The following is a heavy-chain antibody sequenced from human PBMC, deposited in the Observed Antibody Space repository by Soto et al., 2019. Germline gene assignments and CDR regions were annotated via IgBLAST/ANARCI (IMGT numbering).Heavy chain of an antibody. CDR2: IIGSGGTT. J-gene: IGHJ6*02. D-gene: IGHD5-18*01. CDR3: AGDGGYSFGPGNYYGMDV. Sequence: EVQLLESGGGLVQPGGSLRLSCAASGFTFSNFAMSWVRQAPGKGLEWVSGIIGSGGTTYYADSVKGRFTISRDKSKATLYRQMNSLRAEDTAIYYCAGDGGYSFGPGNYYGMDVCGQATTVTVSS. CDR1: GFTFSNFA. V-gene: IGHV3-23*01.